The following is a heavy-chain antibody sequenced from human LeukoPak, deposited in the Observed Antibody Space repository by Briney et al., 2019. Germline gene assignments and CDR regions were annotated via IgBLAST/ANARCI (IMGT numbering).Heavy chain of an antibody. V-gene: IGHV1-2*04. D-gene: IGHD3-9*01. CDR1: GYTFTSYG. J-gene: IGHJ4*02. CDR3: ARSYYDILTGYYGGPFDY. Sequence: ASVKVSCKASGYTFTSYGISWVRQAPGQGLEWMGWINPNSGGTNYAQKFQGWVTMTRDTSISTAYMELSRLRSDDTAVYYCARSYYDILTGYYGGPFDYWGQGTLVTVSS. CDR2: INPNSGGT.